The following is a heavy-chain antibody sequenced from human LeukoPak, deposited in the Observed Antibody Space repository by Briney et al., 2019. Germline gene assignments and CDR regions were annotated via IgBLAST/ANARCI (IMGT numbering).Heavy chain of an antibody. D-gene: IGHD1-26*01. V-gene: IGHV3-48*03. CDR1: GFTFSHYE. CDR2: ISSSGSTI. Sequence: GGSLRLSCAASGFTFSHYEMHWVRQVPGKGLEWVSYISSSGSTIYYADSVKGRFTISRDNAKSSLYLQMNSLRAEDTAVYYCARSFSGSYSRYWGQGTLVTVSS. CDR3: ARSFSGSYSRY. J-gene: IGHJ4*02.